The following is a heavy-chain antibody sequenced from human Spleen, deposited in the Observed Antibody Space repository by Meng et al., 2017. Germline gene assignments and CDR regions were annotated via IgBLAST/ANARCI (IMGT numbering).Heavy chain of an antibody. V-gene: IGHV3-30*04. Sequence: GESLKISCAASGITFNSHAMHWVCQGPGKGLEWVAVISNDGNNQYYADSVKGRPTISRDNSKNTLYVQMNRLRPEDTAVYSCARAPGIAAAGTGFDYWGQGTLVTVSS. CDR3: ARAPGIAAAGTGFDY. CDR1: GITFNSHA. D-gene: IGHD6-13*01. J-gene: IGHJ4*02. CDR2: ISNDGNNQ.